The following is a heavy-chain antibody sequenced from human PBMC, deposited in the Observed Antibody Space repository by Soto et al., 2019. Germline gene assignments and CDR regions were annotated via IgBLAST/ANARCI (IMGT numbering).Heavy chain of an antibody. Sequence: EVQLVESGGGLVQPAGSLRLSCAASGFTFSGSWMHCVRQAPGKGLVWGSRINGDGSGTSYADFVKGRFTISRDDAKNTQFLQMNGLRAEDTAVYYCARGIFGSGTANDYWGQGTLVTVSS. CDR3: ARGIFGSGTANDY. CDR1: GFTFSGSW. CDR2: INGDGSGT. J-gene: IGHJ4*02. V-gene: IGHV3-74*01. D-gene: IGHD3-10*01.